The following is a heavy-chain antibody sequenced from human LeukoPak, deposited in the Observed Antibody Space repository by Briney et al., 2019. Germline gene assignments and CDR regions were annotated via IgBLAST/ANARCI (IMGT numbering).Heavy chain of an antibody. V-gene: IGHV3-23*01. CDR2: ISGSGGDT. CDR3: AKDRGYTPMAEDY. CDR1: GFTFSSYA. J-gene: IGHJ4*02. D-gene: IGHD5-18*01. Sequence: GGSLRLSCAASGFTFSSYAMSWVRQAPGKGLEWVLAISGSGGDTYYADSVKGRFTISRDNSKNTLYLQMNSLRAEDTAVYYCAKDRGYTPMAEDYWGQGTLVTVSS.